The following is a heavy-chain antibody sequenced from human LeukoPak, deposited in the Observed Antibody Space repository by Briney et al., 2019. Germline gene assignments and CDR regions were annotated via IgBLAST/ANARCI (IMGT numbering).Heavy chain of an antibody. CDR1: GGSISSSSYY. CDR2: IYYSGST. CDR3: ARGPKDWSLGRADAFDI. Sequence: SETLSLTCTVSGGSISSSSYYWGWIRQPPGKGLEWIGSIYYSGSTYYNPSLKSRVTISVDTSKNQFSLKLSSVTAADTAVYYCARGPKDWSLGRADAFDIWGQGTMVTVSS. D-gene: IGHD3/OR15-3a*01. J-gene: IGHJ3*02. V-gene: IGHV4-39*07.